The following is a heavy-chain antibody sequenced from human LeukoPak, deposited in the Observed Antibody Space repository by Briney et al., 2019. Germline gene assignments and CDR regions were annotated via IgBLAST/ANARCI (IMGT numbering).Heavy chain of an antibody. J-gene: IGHJ4*02. D-gene: IGHD2-15*01. CDR2: ISTYNGNT. V-gene: IGHV1-18*01. CDR1: GYTFNIYG. CDR3: ARAYFRIVRIGVVANNYFDY. Sequence: ASVKVSCKASGYTFNIYGIIWVRQAPGQGLEWVGWISTYNGNTNYAPNIQDRVTMTTDTSTSTAYMELRSLRSDDTAVYYCARAYFRIVRIGVVANNYFDYWGQGTLVTVSS.